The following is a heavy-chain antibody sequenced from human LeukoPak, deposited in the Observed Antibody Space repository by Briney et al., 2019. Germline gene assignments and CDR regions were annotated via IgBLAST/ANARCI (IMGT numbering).Heavy chain of an antibody. CDR3: ASSPLYGDYVDYYFDY. Sequence: VASVKVSCKASGGTFSSYAISWVRQAPGQGLEWMGGIIPIFGTANYAQKFQGRVTITADESTSTAYMELSSLRSEDTAVYYCASSPLYGDYVDYYFDYWGQGTLVTVSS. V-gene: IGHV1-69*13. CDR1: GGTFSSYA. CDR2: IIPIFGTA. D-gene: IGHD4-17*01. J-gene: IGHJ4*02.